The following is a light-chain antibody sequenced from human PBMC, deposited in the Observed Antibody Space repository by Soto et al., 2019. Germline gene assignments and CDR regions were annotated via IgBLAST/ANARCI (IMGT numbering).Light chain of an antibody. CDR1: SSNIGAGYD. J-gene: IGLJ3*02. V-gene: IGLV1-40*01. Sequence: QSVLTQPPSVSGAPGQRVTISCTGSSSNIGAGYDVHWYQQLPGTAPKLLIYGNSNRPSGVPDRFSGSKPGTSASLAITGFQAEDQADYYCTSYDSSLSGWVFGGGTKPTVL. CDR2: GNS. CDR3: TSYDSSLSGWV.